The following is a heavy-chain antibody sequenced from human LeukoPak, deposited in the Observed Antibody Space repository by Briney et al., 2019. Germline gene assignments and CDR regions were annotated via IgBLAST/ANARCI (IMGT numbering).Heavy chain of an antibody. D-gene: IGHD6-13*01. CDR1: GITFSNYA. Sequence: GGSLRLSCAASGITFSNYAMSWVRQAPGKGLEWVSAVSGSCGTTYFADSVKGRFTISRDNSKNTLFLQMNSLRAEDTAVYYCARLLAAAATGFDYWGQGTLVTVSS. CDR2: VSGSCGTT. CDR3: ARLLAAAATGFDY. V-gene: IGHV3-23*01. J-gene: IGHJ4*02.